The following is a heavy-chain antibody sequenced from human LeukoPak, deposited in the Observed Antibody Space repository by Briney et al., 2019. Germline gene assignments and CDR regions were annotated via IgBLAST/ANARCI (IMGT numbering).Heavy chain of an antibody. D-gene: IGHD3-22*01. CDR3: ARPNITSYYDSRGYDAFDV. J-gene: IGHJ3*01. CDR2: IYPDDSDT. CDR1: GYRFNAYW. V-gene: IGHV5-51*01. Sequence: GESLKISCKGSGYRFNAYWIAWVRQMPGKGLEWMGIIYPDDSDTRYSPSFQGQVTISADKSVRTAYLQWGSLKASDTAMYYCARPNITSYYDSRGYDAFDVWGQGTMVTVSS.